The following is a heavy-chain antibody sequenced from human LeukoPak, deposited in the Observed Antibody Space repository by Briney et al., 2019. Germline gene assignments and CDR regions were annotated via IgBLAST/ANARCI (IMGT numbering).Heavy chain of an antibody. V-gene: IGHV3-73*01. CDR2: IRGKANSYAT. J-gene: IGHJ4*02. CDR1: GFTFSSYG. D-gene: IGHD2-15*01. Sequence: GGSLRLSCAASGFTFSSYGMHWVRQASGKGLEWVGRIRGKANSYATAYAASVKGRFTISRDDSKNTAYLQMNSLKTEDTAVYYCTTDSSGYWGQGTLVTVSS. CDR3: TTDSSGY.